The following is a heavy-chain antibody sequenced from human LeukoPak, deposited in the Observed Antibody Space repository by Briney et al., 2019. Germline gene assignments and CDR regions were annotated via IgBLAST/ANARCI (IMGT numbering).Heavy chain of an antibody. CDR1: GFTFSSYS. D-gene: IGHD3-3*01. CDR3: ALDSRGLFDY. CDR2: ISSSSTYI. V-gene: IGHV3-21*01. Sequence: PGGSLRLSCAASGFTFSSYSMNWVRQAPGKGLEWVSSISSSSTYIYYADSVKGRFTISRGNAKKSLHLQMNSLRAEDTAVYYCALDSRGLFDYWGQGTLVTVSS. J-gene: IGHJ4*02.